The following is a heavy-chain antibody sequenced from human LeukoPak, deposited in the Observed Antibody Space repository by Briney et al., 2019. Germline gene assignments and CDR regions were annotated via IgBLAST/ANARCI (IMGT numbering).Heavy chain of an antibody. CDR1: GYTFTGYY. V-gene: IGHV1-2*06. CDR2: INPNSGCT. D-gene: IGHD4/OR15-4a*01. CDR3: ARDDYYDAKNAFDI. Sequence: ASVKVSCKASGYTFTGYYMHWVRQAPGQGLEWMGRINPNSGCTNYAQKFQGRVTMTRDTSISTAYMELSRLRSEDTAVYYCARDDYYDAKNAFDIWGQGTMVTVSS. J-gene: IGHJ3*02.